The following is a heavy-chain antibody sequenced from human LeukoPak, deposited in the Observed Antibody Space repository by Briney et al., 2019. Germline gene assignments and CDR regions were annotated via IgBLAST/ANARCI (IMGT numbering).Heavy chain of an antibody. J-gene: IGHJ4*02. D-gene: IGHD3-10*01. CDR1: GGSISSYY. CDR3: ARLHYGSGSYFDY. V-gene: IGHV4-59*08. Sequence: SETLSLTCTVSGGSISSYYWSWIRQPPGKGLEWIGYIYYSGSTNYNPSLKSRVTISVDTSKNQVSLKLSSVTAADTAVYCCARLHYGSGSYFDYWGQGTLVTVSS. CDR2: IYYSGST.